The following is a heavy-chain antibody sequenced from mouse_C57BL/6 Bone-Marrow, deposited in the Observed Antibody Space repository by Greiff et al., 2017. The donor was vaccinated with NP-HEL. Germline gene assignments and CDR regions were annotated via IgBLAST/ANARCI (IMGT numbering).Heavy chain of an antibody. CDR2: INPNNGGT. CDR3: AREAYYGSSLYFDV. CDR1: GYTFTDYY. J-gene: IGHJ1*03. D-gene: IGHD1-1*01. V-gene: IGHV1-26*01. Sequence: VQLQQSGPELVKPGASVKISCKASGYTFTDYYMNWVKQSHGKSLEWIGDINPNNGGTSYNQKFKGKATLTVVKSSSTAYMELRSLTSEDSAVYYCAREAYYGSSLYFDVWGTGTTVTVSS.